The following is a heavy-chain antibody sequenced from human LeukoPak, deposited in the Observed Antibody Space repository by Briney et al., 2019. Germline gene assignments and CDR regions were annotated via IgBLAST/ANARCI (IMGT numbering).Heavy chain of an antibody. D-gene: IGHD3-10*01. CDR3: ARGGRGGYGSGRPRFFDY. CDR1: GFTFSNYN. V-gene: IGHV4-34*01. J-gene: IGHJ4*02. Sequence: PGGSLRLSCAASGFTFSNYNMNWVRQPPGKGLEWIGEINHSGSTNYNPSLKSRVTISVDTSKNQFSLKLSSVTAADTAVYYCARGGRGGYGSGRPRFFDYWGQGTLVTVSS. CDR2: INHSGST.